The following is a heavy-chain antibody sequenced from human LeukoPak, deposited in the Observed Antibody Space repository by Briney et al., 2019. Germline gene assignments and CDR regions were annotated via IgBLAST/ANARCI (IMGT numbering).Heavy chain of an antibody. V-gene: IGHV3-33*01. J-gene: IGHJ4*02. CDR2: IWYDGSDI. D-gene: IGHD2-2*01. CDR1: GFTFSSYG. CDR3: ARGSAALYYFDF. Sequence: RGSLRLSCAASGFTFSSYGIHWVRQAPGKGLEWVALIWYDGSDIYYADSVKGRFIISRDNSKNTLYLQMNTLRAEDTAVYYCARGSAALYYFDFWGQGTLVTVSS.